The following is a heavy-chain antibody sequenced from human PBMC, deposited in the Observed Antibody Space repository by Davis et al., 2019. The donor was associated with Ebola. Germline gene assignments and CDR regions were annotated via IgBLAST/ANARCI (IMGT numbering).Heavy chain of an antibody. D-gene: IGHD4-17*01. CDR2: INADNGNT. V-gene: IGHV1-3*01. Sequence: AASVKVSCKASGYTFTRFAIHWVRQAPGQRLEWMGWINADNGNTIHSQNFQGRVTITRDTSASTVYMELSSLRSEDTAVYYCAGNSVTTRLDYYGMDVWGQGTTVTVSS. J-gene: IGHJ6*02. CDR3: AGNSVTTRLDYYGMDV. CDR1: GYTFTRFA.